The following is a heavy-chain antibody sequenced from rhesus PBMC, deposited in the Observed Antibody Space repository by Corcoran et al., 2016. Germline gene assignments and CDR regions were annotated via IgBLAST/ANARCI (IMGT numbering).Heavy chain of an antibody. CDR1: GGSIRSNY. V-gene: IGHV4-160*01. CDR2: IYGSGGST. CDR3: ARTVLQYLDWLLSYYFDY. J-gene: IGHJ4*01. Sequence: QVQLQESGPGLVKPSETLALTCAVSGGSIRSNYWSWIRPAPGKGPEGSGRIYGSGGSTDYNPSLKSRVTISTDTSKNQFSLKLSSVTAADTAVYYCARTVLQYLDWLLSYYFDYWGQGVLVTVSS. D-gene: IGHD3-3*01.